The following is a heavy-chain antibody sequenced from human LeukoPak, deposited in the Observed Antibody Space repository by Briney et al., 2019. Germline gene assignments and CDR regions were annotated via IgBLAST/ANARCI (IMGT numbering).Heavy chain of an antibody. V-gene: IGHV1-46*01. CDR3: ARRYSGYDFGY. CDR1: GYPFTVYN. J-gene: IGHJ4*02. Sequence: ASVKVSCKASGYPFTVYNIHWVRQAPGQGLEWMGRINPSGGSTIYAQKFQGRVTMTRDTSTTTVYMEMSSLRPEDTAVYSCARRYSGYDFGYWGQGTLVTVSS. CDR2: INPSGGST. D-gene: IGHD5-12*01.